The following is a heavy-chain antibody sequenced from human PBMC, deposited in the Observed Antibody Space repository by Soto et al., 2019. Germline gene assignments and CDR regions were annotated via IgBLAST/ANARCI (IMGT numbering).Heavy chain of an antibody. V-gene: IGHV3-30*04. Sequence: GSLRLSCTTSGFLFNTYAMHWVRQAPGKGLEWVAVMSHDERNTYYADSVKGRFTISRDNSKNTLYLQMNSLRAEDTAVYYCARPGSGYDVLTGQYFFYFHAMEVWGQGTTVTVSS. CDR3: ARPGSGYDVLTGQYFFYFHAMEV. D-gene: IGHD3-9*01. CDR1: GFLFNTYA. J-gene: IGHJ6*02. CDR2: MSHDERNT.